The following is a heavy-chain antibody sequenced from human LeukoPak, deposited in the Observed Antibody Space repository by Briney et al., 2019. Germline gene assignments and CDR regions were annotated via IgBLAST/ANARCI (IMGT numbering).Heavy chain of an antibody. CDR3: ARGDGFHHFDY. Sequence: PGGSPRLSCAASGFTFSSYSMNWVRQAPGKGLEWVSFITSSTTNIYYADSVKGRFTISRDNAQDSLYLHMSSLRDEDTAVYYCARGDGFHHFDYWGQGALVTVSS. J-gene: IGHJ4*02. D-gene: IGHD5-24*01. CDR1: GFTFSSYS. CDR2: ITSSTTNI. V-gene: IGHV3-48*02.